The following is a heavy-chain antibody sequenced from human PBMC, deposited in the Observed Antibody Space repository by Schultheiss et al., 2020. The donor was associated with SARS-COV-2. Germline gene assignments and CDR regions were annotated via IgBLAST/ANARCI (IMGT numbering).Heavy chain of an antibody. J-gene: IGHJ6*02. CDR2: ISYDGSNK. V-gene: IGHV3-33*05. Sequence: GESLKISCAASGFTFSSYGMHWVRQAPGKGLEWVAVISYDGSNKYYADSVKGRFTISRDNSKNTLYLQMNSLRAEDTAIYYCAREIIVVVPAAMSLLDVYYYGMDVWGQGTTVTVSS. CDR3: AREIIVVVPAAMSLLDVYYYGMDV. D-gene: IGHD2-2*01. CDR1: GFTFSSYG.